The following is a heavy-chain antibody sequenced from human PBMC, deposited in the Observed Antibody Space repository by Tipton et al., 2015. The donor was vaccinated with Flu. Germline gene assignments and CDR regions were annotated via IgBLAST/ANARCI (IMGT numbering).Heavy chain of an antibody. Sequence: GSLRLSCAASGFTVSSNYTSWVRQAPGKGLEWVSVIYSGDRTDYADSVKGRFTISRDNSKNTLYLQMNSLRAEDTAVYYCARDLFVGWGQGTMVTVSS. V-gene: IGHV3-66*02. CDR2: IYSGDRT. CDR1: GFTVSSNY. CDR3: ARDLFVG. J-gene: IGHJ3*01.